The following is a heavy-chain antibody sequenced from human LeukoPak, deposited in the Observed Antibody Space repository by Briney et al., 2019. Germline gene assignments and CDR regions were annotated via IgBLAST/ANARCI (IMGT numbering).Heavy chain of an antibody. D-gene: IGHD3-10*01. J-gene: IGHJ3*01. CDR1: GFTFSSYA. CDR3: AKRMIRGVNHDAFDL. CDR2: ISDSGGST. V-gene: IGHV3-23*01. Sequence: PGGSLRLSCAASGFTFSSYAMSWVRQAPGKGLEWVSAISDSGGSTYYADSVKGRLTISRDNSKNTLYLQMNSLRAEDTAVYYCAKRMIRGVNHDAFDLWGQGTMVTVSS.